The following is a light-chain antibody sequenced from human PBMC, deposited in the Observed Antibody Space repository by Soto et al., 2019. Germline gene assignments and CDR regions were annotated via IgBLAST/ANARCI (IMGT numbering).Light chain of an antibody. Sequence: EIVMTQSPATLSVSPGERATLSCRASQSISSNLAWYQQKPGQAPRLLMYGASTRATGIPARFSGSGSGTDFTLTISSLQSEDFAVYYCQQYNNWPPFTFGPGTKVDIK. CDR3: QQYNNWPPFT. J-gene: IGKJ3*01. V-gene: IGKV3-15*01. CDR1: QSISSN. CDR2: GAS.